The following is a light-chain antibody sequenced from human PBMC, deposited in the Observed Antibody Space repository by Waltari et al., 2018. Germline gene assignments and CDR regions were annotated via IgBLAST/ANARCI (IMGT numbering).Light chain of an antibody. V-gene: IGLV2-8*01. Sequence: QSALTQSPSASGSPGQSVTISCTGTSSDVGGYNHVSWYQHHPGKAPKLMIYEVSKRPPVSPDRFSGAKSGNTASLTVSGLQAEDEADYYCSSYAGSNDPWVFCGGTKLTVL. J-gene: IGLJ3*02. CDR2: EVS. CDR3: SSYAGSNDPWV. CDR1: SSDVGGYNH.